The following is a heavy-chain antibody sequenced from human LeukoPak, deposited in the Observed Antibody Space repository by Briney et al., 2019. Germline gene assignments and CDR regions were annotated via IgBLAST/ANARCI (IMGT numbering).Heavy chain of an antibody. Sequence: GGSLRLSCAASGFTFSSYWMSWVRQAPGKGLEWVANIKQDGSEKYYVDSVKGRFTISRDNSKNTLYLQMNSLSAEDAAVYYCAKGDRIAAAGTVMDYWGQGTLVTVSS. CDR3: AKGDRIAAAGTVMDY. J-gene: IGHJ4*02. D-gene: IGHD6-13*01. V-gene: IGHV3-7*03. CDR2: IKQDGSEK. CDR1: GFTFSSYW.